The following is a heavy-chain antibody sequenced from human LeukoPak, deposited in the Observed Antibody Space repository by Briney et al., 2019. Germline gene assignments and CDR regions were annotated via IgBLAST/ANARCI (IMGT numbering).Heavy chain of an antibody. J-gene: IGHJ3*02. CDR1: GFTFSSYS. V-gene: IGHV3-21*01. D-gene: IGHD2-2*01. CDR3: EAPLCSTSCLSDAFDI. CDR2: ISSSSSYI. Sequence: PGGSLRLSCAASGFTFSSYSMNWVRQAPGKGLEWVSSISSSSSYIYYADSVKGRFTISRDNAKNSLYLQMNSLRAEDTAVYYCEAPLCSTSCLSDAFDIWGQGTMVTVSP.